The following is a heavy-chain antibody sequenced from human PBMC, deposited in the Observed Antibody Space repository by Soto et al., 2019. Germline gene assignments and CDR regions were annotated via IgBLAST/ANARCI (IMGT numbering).Heavy chain of an antibody. D-gene: IGHD2-15*01. CDR1: EGTFSSYV. CDR3: ARDLGGCSGGSCRYNWFDP. CDR2: IIQMYGTV. V-gene: IGHV1-69*06. Sequence: QVQLVQSGAEVKKPGSSVKVSCKASEGTFSSYVISWVRQAPGQGPEWVGGIIQMYGTVNYAQKFQDTVTIIADTSTSTAYKELSSLRSEDTAVYYCARDLGGCSGGSCRYNWFDPWGQGTLVTVSS. J-gene: IGHJ5*02.